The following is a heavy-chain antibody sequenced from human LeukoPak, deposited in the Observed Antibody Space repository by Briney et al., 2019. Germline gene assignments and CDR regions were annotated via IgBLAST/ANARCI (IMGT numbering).Heavy chain of an antibody. CDR3: ARGIIDYSGYDY. Sequence: GGSLRLSCAASGFIVSGNYISWVRQAPGKGLEWVSVIYYSGNTYYADSVRGRFTIATDNFKNTLYLQMNSLRAEDTAVYYCARGIIDYSGYDYWGQGTLVTVSS. CDR2: IYYSGNT. V-gene: IGHV3-66*01. J-gene: IGHJ4*02. D-gene: IGHD5-12*01. CDR1: GFIVSGNY.